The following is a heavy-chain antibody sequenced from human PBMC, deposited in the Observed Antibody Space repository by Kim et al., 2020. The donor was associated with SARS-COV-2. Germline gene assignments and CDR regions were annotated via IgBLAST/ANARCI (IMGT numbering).Heavy chain of an antibody. CDR3: ARSEGRASWHQFDY. J-gene: IGHJ4*02. V-gene: IGHV4-59*01. CDR1: SDSFSAYY. CDR2: ISYGGDT. Sequence: SETLSLTCTVSSDSFSAYYWSWIRHLPGKGLEWIGYISYGGDTNYNPSLKSRVTISWDTSRNQFSLDLTSVTDADTAVYYCARSEGRASWHQFDYWGQG.